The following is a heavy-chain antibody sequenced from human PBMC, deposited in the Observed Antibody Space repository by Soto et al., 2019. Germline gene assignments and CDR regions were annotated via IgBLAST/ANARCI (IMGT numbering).Heavy chain of an antibody. J-gene: IGHJ6*02. D-gene: IGHD3-22*01. CDR1: GGSISSYY. CDR2: IYYSGST. Sequence: PSETLSLTCTVSGGSISSYYWSWIRQPPGKGLEWIGYIYYSGSTNYNPSLKSRVTISVDTSKNQFSLKLSSVTAADTAVYYCARDRGVRPGWYDSSGYTLYYYGLDVWGPGTTVTVSS. V-gene: IGHV4-59*01. CDR3: ARDRGVRPGWYDSSGYTLYYYGLDV.